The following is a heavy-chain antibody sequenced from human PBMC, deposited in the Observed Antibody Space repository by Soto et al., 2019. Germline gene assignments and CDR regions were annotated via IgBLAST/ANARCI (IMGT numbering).Heavy chain of an antibody. D-gene: IGHD6-19*01. CDR2: ISAYNGTT. Sequence: QVQLVQSGAEVKKPGASVKVSCKASGYTFTSYGISWVRQAPGQGLEWMGWISAYNGTTNYAQKXXGRVNRTTPTXXRXAXXGQRRRRTAATTVYYCARDGGYSSGWYYYYDGMDVWGQGTTVTGSS. CDR1: GYTFTSYG. J-gene: IGHJ6*02. CDR3: ARDGGYSSGWYYYYDGMDV. V-gene: IGHV1-18*01.